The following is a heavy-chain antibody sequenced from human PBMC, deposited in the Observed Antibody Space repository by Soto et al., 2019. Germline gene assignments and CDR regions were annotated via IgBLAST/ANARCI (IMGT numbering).Heavy chain of an antibody. CDR1: GFIFSSYG. J-gene: IGHJ4*02. D-gene: IGHD1-26*01. Sequence: LRLSGEASGFIFSSYGMHWVRQAPGKGLEWVAVIWYDGSNKNYADSVKGRFTISRDNSKNTLYLQMNSLRSEDTAVYYCAREGELKYFDYWGQGTRVTVSS. CDR3: AREGELKYFDY. CDR2: IWYDGSNK. V-gene: IGHV3-33*01.